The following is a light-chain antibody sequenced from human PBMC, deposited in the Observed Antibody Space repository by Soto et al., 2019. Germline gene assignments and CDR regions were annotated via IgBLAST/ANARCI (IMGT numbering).Light chain of an antibody. Sequence: DIQMTQSPSTLSASVGDRVTITCRASQSISSWLAWYQQKPGTAPNLLIYKASTLESGVPSRFSGSGSGTEFTLTISSLQPDDFATYYCQQYKSYSALTFGGGTKVDI. CDR2: KAS. V-gene: IGKV1-5*03. CDR1: QSISSW. CDR3: QQYKSYSALT. J-gene: IGKJ4*01.